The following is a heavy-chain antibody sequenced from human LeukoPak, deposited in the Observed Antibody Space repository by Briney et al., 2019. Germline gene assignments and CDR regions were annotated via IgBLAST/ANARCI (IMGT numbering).Heavy chain of an antibody. CDR1: GFEFSNYW. V-gene: IGHV3-7*03. J-gene: IGHJ4*02. CDR2: INQDGSEE. D-gene: IGHD6-19*01. Sequence: GGSLRLSCTASGFEFSNYWMTWVRQTPGKGLEWVADINQDGSEENYVDSVKGRFIIFRDNAKNSLYLEVDSLGVEDSAIYYCAGKWLYSSGWSPFDFWGQGTLVSVSS. CDR3: AGKWLYSSGWSPFDF.